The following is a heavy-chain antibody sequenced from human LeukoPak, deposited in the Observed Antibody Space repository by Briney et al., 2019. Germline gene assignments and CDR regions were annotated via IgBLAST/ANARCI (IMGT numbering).Heavy chain of an antibody. J-gene: IGHJ4*02. V-gene: IGHV3-30*19. CDR3: ARDLSGYALDY. CDR2: ISYDGSNK. D-gene: IGHD3-22*01. Sequence: GGSLRLSCAASKFTFDDYGMHWVRQAPGKGPEWVAVISYDGSNKYYADSVKGRFTISRDNSKNTLYLQMNSLRAEDTAVYYCARDLSGYALDYWGQGTLVTVSS. CDR1: KFTFDDYG.